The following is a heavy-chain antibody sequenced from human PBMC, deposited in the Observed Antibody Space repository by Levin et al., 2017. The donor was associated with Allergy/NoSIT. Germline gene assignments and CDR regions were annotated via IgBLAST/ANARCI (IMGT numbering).Heavy chain of an antibody. J-gene: IGHJ5*02. CDR1: GFTFSSYG. CDR2: ISYDGSNK. V-gene: IGHV3-30*18. Sequence: GGSLRLSCAASGFTFSSYGMHWVRQAPGKGLEWVAVISYDGSNKYYADSVKGRFTISRDNSKNTLYLQMNSLRAEDTAVYYCAKDLNPYGNPRYNWFDPWGQGTLVTVSS. CDR3: AKDLNPYGNPRYNWFDP. D-gene: IGHD3-10*01.